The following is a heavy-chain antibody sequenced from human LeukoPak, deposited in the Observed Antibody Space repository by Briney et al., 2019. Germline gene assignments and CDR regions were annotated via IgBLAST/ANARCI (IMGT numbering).Heavy chain of an antibody. J-gene: IGHJ6*02. V-gene: IGHV1-69*13. Sequence: SVKVSCKASGGTFSSYAISWVRQAPGQGLEWMGGIIPIFGTANYAQKFQGRVTITADESTSTAHMELSSLRSEDTAVYYCARAGLWFGETHYYYGMDVWGQGTTVTVSS. D-gene: IGHD3-10*01. CDR1: GGTFSSYA. CDR3: ARAGLWFGETHYYYGMDV. CDR2: IIPIFGTA.